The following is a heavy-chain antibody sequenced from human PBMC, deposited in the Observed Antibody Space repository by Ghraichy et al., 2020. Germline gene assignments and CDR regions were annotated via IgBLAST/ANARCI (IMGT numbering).Heavy chain of an antibody. CDR2: MNPSSGYS. D-gene: IGHD4-17*01. CDR3: ARSSKRTTVTTTYYFHYGMDV. J-gene: IGHJ6*02. V-gene: IGHV1-8*01. Sequence: ASVKVSCKASGYTFSNFDINWVRQATGQGLEWMGWMNPSSGYSKSIQKFQGRVTMTRDTSKSTAYMELSSLRSEDTAVYYCARSSKRTTVTTTYYFHYGMDVWGRGTAVSVFS. CDR1: GYTFSNFD.